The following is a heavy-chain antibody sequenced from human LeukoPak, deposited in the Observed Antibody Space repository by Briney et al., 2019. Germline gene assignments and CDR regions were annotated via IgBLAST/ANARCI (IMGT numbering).Heavy chain of an antibody. CDR1: GGSISSYY. CDR3: AGAVVITSAEYFQH. J-gene: IGHJ1*01. D-gene: IGHD3-22*01. CDR2: IYYSGST. V-gene: IGHV4-59*01. Sequence: SETLSLTCTVSGGSISSYYWSWIRQPPGKGLEWLGYIYYSGSTNYTPSLKSRFTISLDTSKNQFSLKLSSVTAADTAVYYCAGAVVITSAEYFQHWGQGTLVTVSS.